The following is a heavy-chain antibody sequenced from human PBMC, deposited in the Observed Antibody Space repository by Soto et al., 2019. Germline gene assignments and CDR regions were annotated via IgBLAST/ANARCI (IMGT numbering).Heavy chain of an antibody. J-gene: IGHJ4*02. CDR2: ISHRGNT. Sequence: QLHLQESGSGLVKPSQTLSLTCGVSGASISLVGYSWSWIRQPPGKGLEWIGYISHRGNTYYNPSLRSRVTISVDSSKNESSRNLRSVTAADTAMYYCARYDSSGDFDYWGQGTLVTVSS. D-gene: IGHD3-22*01. CDR3: ARYDSSGDFDY. V-gene: IGHV4-30-2*01. CDR1: GASISLVGYS.